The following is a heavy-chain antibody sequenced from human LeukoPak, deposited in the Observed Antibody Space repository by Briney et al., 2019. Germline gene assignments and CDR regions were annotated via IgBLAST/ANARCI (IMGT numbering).Heavy chain of an antibody. CDR1: GGTFSSYA. D-gene: IGHD5-12*01. V-gene: IGHV1-69*04. Sequence: SVKVSCKASGGTFSSYAISWVRQAPGQGLEWMGRIIPILGIANYAQKFQGRVTITADKSTSTAYMELSSLRSEDTAVYYCATHGGYDLHGVCWGQGTLVTVSS. CDR2: IIPILGIA. CDR3: ATHGGYDLHGVC. J-gene: IGHJ4*02.